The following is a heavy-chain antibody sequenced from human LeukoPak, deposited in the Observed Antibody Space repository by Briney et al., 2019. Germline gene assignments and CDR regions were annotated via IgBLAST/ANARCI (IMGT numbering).Heavy chain of an antibody. CDR1: GFTFSSYW. CDR2: INSDGSST. D-gene: IGHD1-26*01. Sequence: PGGSLRLSCAASGFTFSSYWVHWVRQAPGKGLVWVSRINSDGSSTSYADSVKGRFTISRDNAKNTLDLQMNSLRTEDTAVYYCAILSGTYTGDWGQGSLVTVSS. J-gene: IGHJ4*02. CDR3: AILSGTYTGD. V-gene: IGHV3-74*01.